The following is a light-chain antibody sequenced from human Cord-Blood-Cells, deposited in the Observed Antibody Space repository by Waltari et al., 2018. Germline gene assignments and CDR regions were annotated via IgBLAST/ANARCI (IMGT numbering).Light chain of an antibody. CDR3: RQGIHLWT. J-gene: IGKJ1*01. V-gene: IGKV2-29*02. Sequence: DIGMTQTPLSLAVPPGQPASISLKSCPSLLHSDGKTYLYWYLQKPGQSPPLLIYDVFSRFSGVPDRFSGSGSETDFTLKRSRVEDEDVGVYYCRQGIHLWTFGQGTKVEIK. CDR1: PSLLHSDGKTY. CDR2: DVF.